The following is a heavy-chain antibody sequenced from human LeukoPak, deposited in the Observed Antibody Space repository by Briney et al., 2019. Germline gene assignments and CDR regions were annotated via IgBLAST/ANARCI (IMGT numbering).Heavy chain of an antibody. Sequence: GGSLRLSCAASGFTFSSYSMNWVRQAPGKGLEWVSSISSSSSSYIYYADSVKGRFTISRDNAKNSLYLQMNSLRAEDTAVYYCAREYTYWYFDLWGRGTLVTVSS. CDR3: AREYTYWYFDL. D-gene: IGHD1-1*01. CDR1: GFTFSSYS. CDR2: ISSSSSSYI. J-gene: IGHJ2*01. V-gene: IGHV3-21*01.